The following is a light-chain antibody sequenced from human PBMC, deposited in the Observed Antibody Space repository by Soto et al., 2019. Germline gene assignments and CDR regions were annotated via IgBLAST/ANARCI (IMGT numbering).Light chain of an antibody. CDR3: AAWDDSLKGWV. V-gene: IGLV1-44*01. CDR1: SSNIGSTH. J-gene: IGLJ3*02. Sequence: QSVLTQPPSASGTPGQRVTISCSGSSSNIGSTHVNWYQQVPGTAPKLLIYANNQRPSGVPDRFAVSKSGTSASLAIGGLQSEDEADYYCAAWDDSLKGWVFGGGTELTVL. CDR2: ANN.